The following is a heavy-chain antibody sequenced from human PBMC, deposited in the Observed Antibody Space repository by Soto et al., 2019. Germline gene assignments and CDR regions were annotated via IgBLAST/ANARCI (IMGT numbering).Heavy chain of an antibody. CDR3: ARDEGAAAQLNDYYYYGMDV. J-gene: IGHJ6*02. D-gene: IGHD6-13*01. V-gene: IGHV1-18*01. CDR2: ISAYNGNT. CDR1: GYTFTSYG. Sequence: GASVKVSCKASGYTFTSYGISWVRQAPGQGLEWMGWISAYNGNTNYAQKLQGRVTMTTDTSTSTAYMELRSLRSDDTAVYYCARDEGAAAQLNDYYYYGMDVWGQGTTVTVSS.